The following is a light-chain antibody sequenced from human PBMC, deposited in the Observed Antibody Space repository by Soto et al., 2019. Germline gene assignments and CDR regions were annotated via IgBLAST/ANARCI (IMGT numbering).Light chain of an antibody. CDR1: SSDVGSYNL. CDR2: EVS. Sequence: QSGLTQPASVSGSPGQSITISCTGTSSDVGSYNLVSWYQQHPGKAPKLMIYEVSKQPSGVSNRFSGSNSGNTASLTISGLQAEDEADYYCCSYAGSPYVFGTGTKVTVL. V-gene: IGLV2-23*02. J-gene: IGLJ1*01. CDR3: CSYAGSPYV.